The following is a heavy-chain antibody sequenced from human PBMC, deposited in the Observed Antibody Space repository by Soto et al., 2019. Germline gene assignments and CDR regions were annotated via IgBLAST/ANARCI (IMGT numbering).Heavy chain of an antibody. CDR3: ARDLTIVPATHPRLENYWMGV. J-gene: IGHJ6*02. CDR1: GASFASSG. V-gene: IGHV1-18*01. D-gene: IGHD2-2*01. CDR2: ISPYNGHT. Sequence: AAAMVSCPGSGASFASSGIIWLRRAPAQGPEWLGWISPYNGHTQFVQRFQGRGSMTTDTSTKTAYMELRNLRSDDTAHYYCARDLTIVPATHPRLENYWMGVWGQGTPV.